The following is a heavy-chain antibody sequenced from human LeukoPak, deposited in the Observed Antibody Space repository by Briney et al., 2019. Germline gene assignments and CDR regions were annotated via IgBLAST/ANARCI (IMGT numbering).Heavy chain of an antibody. Sequence: GGSLGLSCAASGFTVSSNYMSWVRQAPGKGLEWVSVIYSGGSTYYADSVKGRFTISRDNSKNTLYLQMNSLRAEDTAVYYCARATYYYDSSGYYHFDYWGQGTLVTVSS. D-gene: IGHD3-22*01. CDR1: GFTVSSNY. CDR2: IYSGGST. V-gene: IGHV3-53*01. J-gene: IGHJ4*02. CDR3: ARATYYYDSSGYYHFDY.